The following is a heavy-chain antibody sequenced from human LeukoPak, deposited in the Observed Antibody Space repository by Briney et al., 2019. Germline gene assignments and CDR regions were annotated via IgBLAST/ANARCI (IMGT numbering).Heavy chain of an antibody. J-gene: IGHJ6*02. CDR2: ISWNSGSI. D-gene: IGHD6-13*01. Sequence: GRSLRLSCAASGFTFDDYAMHWVRQAPGKGLEWVSGISWNSGSIGYADSVKGRFTISRDNAKNSLYLQMNSLRAEDTALYYCAKIAAAGNDYYYGMDVWVQGTTVTVSS. V-gene: IGHV3-9*01. CDR3: AKIAAAGNDYYYGMDV. CDR1: GFTFDDYA.